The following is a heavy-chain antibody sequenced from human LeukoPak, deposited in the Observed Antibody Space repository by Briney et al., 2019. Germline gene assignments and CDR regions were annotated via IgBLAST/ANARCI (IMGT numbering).Heavy chain of an antibody. CDR2: INHSGST. Sequence: MPSETLSLTCAVYGGSFSGYYWSWIRQPPGKGLEWIGEINHSGSTNYNPSLKSRVTISVDTPKSQFSLKLSSVTAADTAVYYCARSHGLYWGQGTLVSVSS. J-gene: IGHJ4*02. CDR3: ARSHGLY. CDR1: GGSFSGYY. V-gene: IGHV4-34*01.